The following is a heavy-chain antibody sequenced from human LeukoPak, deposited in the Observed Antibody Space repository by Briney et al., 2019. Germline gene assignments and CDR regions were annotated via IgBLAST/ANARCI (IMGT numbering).Heavy chain of an antibody. Sequence: SETLSLACAVYGGSFSGYYWSWIRQPPGKGLEWIGEINHSGSTNYNPSLKSRVTISVDTSKNQFSLKLSSVTAADTAVYYCARVRKTYYYGSGSYQLDYWGQGTLVTVSS. D-gene: IGHD3-10*01. J-gene: IGHJ4*02. CDR1: GGSFSGYY. V-gene: IGHV4-34*01. CDR3: ARVRKTYYYGSGSYQLDY. CDR2: INHSGST.